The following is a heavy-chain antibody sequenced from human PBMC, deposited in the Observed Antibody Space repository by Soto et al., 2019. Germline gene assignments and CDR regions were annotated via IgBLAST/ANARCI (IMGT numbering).Heavy chain of an antibody. V-gene: IGHV1-3*01. CDR3: ARGPVLRFLEWFSNDY. J-gene: IGHJ4*02. Sequence: QVQLVQSGAEVKKPGSSVRVSCKASGYTFDTYAIHWVRQAPGQSLEWMGWINPANGNTTYSQKFQGRVAITRDASANTAFMELSGLLFEDTAVDYCARGPVLRFLEWFSNDYWGQGTLVTVSS. CDR2: INPANGNT. CDR1: GYTFDTYA. D-gene: IGHD3-3*01.